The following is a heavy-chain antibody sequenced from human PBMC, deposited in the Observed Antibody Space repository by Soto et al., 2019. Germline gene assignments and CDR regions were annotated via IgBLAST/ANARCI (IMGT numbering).Heavy chain of an antibody. CDR2: ISSSSSYI. Sequence: EVQLVESGGGLVKPGGSLRLSCAASGFTFGSYSMNWVRQAPGKGLEWVSSISSSSSYIYYADSVKGRFTISRDNAKNSLYLQMNSLRAEDTAVYYCARDADQLGAYYMDVWGKGTTVTVSS. CDR1: GFTFGSYS. J-gene: IGHJ6*03. V-gene: IGHV3-21*01. D-gene: IGHD2-2*01. CDR3: ARDADQLGAYYMDV.